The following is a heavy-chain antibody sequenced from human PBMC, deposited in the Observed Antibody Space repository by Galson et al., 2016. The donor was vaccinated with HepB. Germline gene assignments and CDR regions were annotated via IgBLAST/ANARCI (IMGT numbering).Heavy chain of an antibody. Sequence: SVKVPCKASGVTLSSNAVSWVRQAPGQGLELMGGIIPILGTANYAQKFQGRVTITADESTRTAYMELSSLRSEDTAVYYCARGRGLWFGAGTPSYGMDVWGQGTTVTVSS. D-gene: IGHD3-10*01. V-gene: IGHV1-69*13. J-gene: IGHJ6*02. CDR2: IIPILGTA. CDR1: GVTLSSNA. CDR3: ARGRGLWFGAGTPSYGMDV.